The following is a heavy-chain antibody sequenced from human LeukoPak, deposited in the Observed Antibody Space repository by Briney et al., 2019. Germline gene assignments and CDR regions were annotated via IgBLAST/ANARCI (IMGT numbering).Heavy chain of an antibody. CDR3: ARAGYCSGGRCYSGLFDY. D-gene: IGHD2-15*01. CDR2: TYYRSKWYN. Sequence: NRSQTLSLTCAISGDSVSSNSAAWNWSRQSPSRGLEWLGRTYYRSKWYNDYAVSVKSRITINPDTSKNQLSLQLNSVTPEDTAVYYCARAGYCSGGRCYSGLFDYWGQGTLVTVSS. J-gene: IGHJ4*02. CDR1: GDSVSSNSAA. V-gene: IGHV6-1*01.